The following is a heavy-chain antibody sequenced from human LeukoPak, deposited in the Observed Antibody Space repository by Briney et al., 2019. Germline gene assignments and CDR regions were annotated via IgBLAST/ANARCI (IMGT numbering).Heavy chain of an antibody. J-gene: IGHJ6*02. Sequence: GASVKVSCKASGYTFTTYGISWVRQAPGQGLEWMGWISAYNGNTNYAQKLQGRVTMTTDTSTSTAYMELRSLRSDDTAVYYCAGDLNYYDSSGYYSPGMDVWGQGTTVTVSS. V-gene: IGHV1-18*01. CDR3: AGDLNYYDSSGYYSPGMDV. D-gene: IGHD3-22*01. CDR1: GYTFTTYG. CDR2: ISAYNGNT.